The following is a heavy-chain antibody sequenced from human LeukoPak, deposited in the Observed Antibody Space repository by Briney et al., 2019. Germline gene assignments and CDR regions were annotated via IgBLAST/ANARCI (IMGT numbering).Heavy chain of an antibody. Sequence: GGSLRLSCTASGFTFNTYWMSWVRQAPGKGLEWVANIKEDGSEKTYVDSVKGRFTISRDNAKNSVYLQMNSLRAEDTAVYFCARMVRGVRVWFDPWGQGTLVTVSS. CDR2: IKEDGSEK. CDR1: GFTFNTYW. V-gene: IGHV3-7*04. D-gene: IGHD3-10*01. CDR3: ARMVRGVRVWFDP. J-gene: IGHJ5*02.